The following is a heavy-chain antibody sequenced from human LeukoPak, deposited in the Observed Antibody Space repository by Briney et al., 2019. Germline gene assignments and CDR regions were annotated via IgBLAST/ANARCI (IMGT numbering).Heavy chain of an antibody. V-gene: IGHV3-23*01. CDR2: ISGSGGST. CDR3: AKDPDGYNLHVLDY. Sequence: PGGSLRLSCAASGLTFSSYAMSWVRQAPGKGLEWVSAISGSGGSTYYAASVKGRFTISRDNSKNTLYLQMNGLRAEDTAIYYGAKDPDGYNLHVLDYWGQGTLVTVSS. D-gene: IGHD5-24*01. CDR1: GLTFSSYA. J-gene: IGHJ4*02.